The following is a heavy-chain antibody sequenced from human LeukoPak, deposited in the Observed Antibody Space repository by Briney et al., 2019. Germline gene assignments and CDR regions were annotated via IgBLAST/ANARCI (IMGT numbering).Heavy chain of an antibody. V-gene: IGHV3-74*01. D-gene: IGHD3-10*01. Sequence: GSLRLSCAASGFTLSGNWMHWVRQAPGKGLVWVSRINSDGSSTSYADSVKGRFTISRDNAKNTLYLQMNSLRAEDTAVYYCAKDYGWFGELLSWGQGTLVTVSS. CDR1: GFTLSGNW. J-gene: IGHJ4*02. CDR3: AKDYGWFGELLS. CDR2: INSDGSST.